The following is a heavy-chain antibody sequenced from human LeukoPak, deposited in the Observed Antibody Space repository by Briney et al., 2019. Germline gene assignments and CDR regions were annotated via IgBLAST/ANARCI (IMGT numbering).Heavy chain of an antibody. CDR2: IYYSGSS. D-gene: IGHD6-13*01. V-gene: IGHV4-59*01. Sequence: SETLSLTCTVSGGSISSYYWSWIRQAPGKGLEWIGYIYYSGSSNYNPSLKSRVTISVDTSKNQFSLKLSSVTAADTAVYYCARDIGVYSSSWYVHGYFDYWGQGTLVTVSS. J-gene: IGHJ4*02. CDR3: ARDIGVYSSSWYVHGYFDY. CDR1: GGSISSYY.